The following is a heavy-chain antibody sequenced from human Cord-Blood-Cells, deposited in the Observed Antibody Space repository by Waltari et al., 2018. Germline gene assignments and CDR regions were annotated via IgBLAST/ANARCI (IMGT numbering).Heavy chain of an antibody. CDR3: ARGTGEFDY. D-gene: IGHD1-1*01. Sequence: QVQLVQSGAEVKKPGASVKASCKASGYTFTGYYMHWVRQDPGQGLEWMGWISPNSGGTSDAQKCQGRVTMTRDTSISTAYMELSRLRSDDTAVYYCARGTGEFDYWCQGTLVAVSS. CDR2: ISPNSGGT. CDR1: GYTFTGYY. V-gene: IGHV1-2*02. J-gene: IGHJ4*02.